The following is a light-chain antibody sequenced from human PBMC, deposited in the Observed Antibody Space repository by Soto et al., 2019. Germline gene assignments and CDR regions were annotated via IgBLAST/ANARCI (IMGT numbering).Light chain of an antibody. V-gene: IGKV3-11*01. Sequence: EIVLTQSPATLSLSPGERATLSCRTSQSVSKYFAWYQQKPGRAPRLLIYDASSRATGIPARFIGSGSGTDFTLTISSLEPEEFAIYYCQQRSNWPIPFGQGTRLEIK. CDR2: DAS. CDR1: QSVSKY. J-gene: IGKJ5*01. CDR3: QQRSNWPIP.